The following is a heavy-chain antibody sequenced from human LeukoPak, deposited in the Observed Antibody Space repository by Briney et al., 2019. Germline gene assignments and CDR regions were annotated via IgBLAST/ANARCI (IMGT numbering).Heavy chain of an antibody. J-gene: IGHJ5*02. Sequence: TGGSLRLSCAASGFTFSSYELNWVRQAPGKGLEWLAYISPSGSTIYYADSVKGRFTISRDNAKNTLFLQMSSLRVEDTAVYYCAGSFSSNWFDPWGQGTLVTVSS. D-gene: IGHD3-10*01. CDR3: AGSFSSNWFDP. CDR1: GFTFSSYE. V-gene: IGHV3-48*03. CDR2: ISPSGSTI.